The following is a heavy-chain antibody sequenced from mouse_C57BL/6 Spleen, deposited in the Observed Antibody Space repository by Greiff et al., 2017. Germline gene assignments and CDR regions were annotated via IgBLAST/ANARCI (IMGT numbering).Heavy chain of an antibody. J-gene: IGHJ3*01. V-gene: IGHV3-6*01. D-gene: IGHD2-4*01. CDR1: GYSITSGYY. Sequence: EVHLVESGPGLVKPSQSLSLTCSVTGYSITSGYYWNWIRQFPGNKLEWMGYISYDGSNNYNPSLKTRISITRDTSKNQFFLKLNSVTTEDTATYYCARGGIYYDYDWFAYWGQGTLVTVSA. CDR2: ISYDGSN. CDR3: ARGGIYYDYDWFAY.